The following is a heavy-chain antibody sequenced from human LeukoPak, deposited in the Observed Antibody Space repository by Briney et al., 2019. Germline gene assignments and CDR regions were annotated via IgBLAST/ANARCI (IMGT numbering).Heavy chain of an antibody. V-gene: IGHV5-51*01. Sequence: GASLQISCKGSGSSFTSYWIGWVRQLPGKGLEWMGIIYPGDSDTRYSPSFQGQVTISADKSISTAYLQWSSLKASDTAMYYCARIRSGSHKYYFDYWGQGTLVTVSS. J-gene: IGHJ4*02. CDR2: IYPGDSDT. D-gene: IGHD1-26*01. CDR1: GSSFTSYW. CDR3: ARIRSGSHKYYFDY.